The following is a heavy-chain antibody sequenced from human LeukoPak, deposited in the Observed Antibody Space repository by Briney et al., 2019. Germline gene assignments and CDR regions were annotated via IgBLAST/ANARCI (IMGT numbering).Heavy chain of an antibody. Sequence: GGSLRLSCAASGFTFSSYAMHWVRQAPGKGLEWVAVISYDGSNKYYADSVKGRFTISRDNSKNTLYLQMNSLRAEDTALYYCASALGRGNYYDYLLPDYWGQGTLVTVSS. D-gene: IGHD3-22*01. V-gene: IGHV3-30*04. J-gene: IGHJ4*02. CDR3: ASALGRGNYYDYLLPDY. CDR1: GFTFSSYA. CDR2: ISYDGSNK.